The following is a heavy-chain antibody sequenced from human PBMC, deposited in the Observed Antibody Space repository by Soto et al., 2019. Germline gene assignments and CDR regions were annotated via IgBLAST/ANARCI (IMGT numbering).Heavy chain of an antibody. CDR1: GFAFSSYG. J-gene: IGHJ4*02. CDR2: ISYDGSLQ. Sequence: QAQLVESGGGVVQPGRSLRLSCAASGFAFSSYGMHWVRQAPGTGLEWVAVISYDGSLQHYADSVKGRFIISRDNSKNMVFLQMSSLRAEDTAVYYCVSDRGYGHASVPYSWGPGTLVSVAS. CDR3: VSDRGYGHASVPYS. D-gene: IGHD3-10*01. V-gene: IGHV3-30*03.